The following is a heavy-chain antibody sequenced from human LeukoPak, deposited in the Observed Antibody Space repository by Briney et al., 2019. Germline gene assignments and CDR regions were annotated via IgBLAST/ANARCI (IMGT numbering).Heavy chain of an antibody. Sequence: ASVKVSCKASGYTFTGYYMHWVRQAPGQGLEWMGWINPNSGGTNYAQKLQGRVTMTTDTSTSTAYMELRSLRSDDTAVYYCARDSTLRFLEWYPHNWFDPWGQGTLVTVSS. CDR1: GYTFTGYY. CDR2: INPNSGGT. J-gene: IGHJ5*02. D-gene: IGHD3-3*01. V-gene: IGHV1-2*02. CDR3: ARDSTLRFLEWYPHNWFDP.